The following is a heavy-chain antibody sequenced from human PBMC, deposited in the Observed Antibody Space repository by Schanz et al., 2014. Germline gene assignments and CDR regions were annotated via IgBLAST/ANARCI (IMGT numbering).Heavy chain of an antibody. CDR2: INQAASVQ. J-gene: IGHJ4*02. CDR3: VKIGYTHWSLDD. D-gene: IGHD6-13*01. V-gene: IGHV3-7*01. Sequence: VQLVESGGGVVQPGGSLRLSCAASGFTFSFSGMQWVRQAPGKGLEWVAAINQAASVQYYVDSVKGRFTISRDDAKNSHYLQMNSLRVEDTAVFYCVKIGYTHWSLDDWGQGILVTVSS. CDR1: GFTFSFSG.